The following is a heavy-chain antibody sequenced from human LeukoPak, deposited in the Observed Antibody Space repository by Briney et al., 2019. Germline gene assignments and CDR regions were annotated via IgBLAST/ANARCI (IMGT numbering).Heavy chain of an antibody. CDR1: GFTFSSYS. V-gene: IGHV3-21*01. D-gene: IGHD4-17*01. Sequence: GGSLRLSCAASGFTFSSYSMNWVRQAPGKGLEWVSSISSSSYIYYADSVKGRFTISRDNAKNSLYLQMNSLRAEDTAVYYCAAYGDYGPFDYWGQGTLVTVSS. J-gene: IGHJ4*02. CDR3: AAYGDYGPFDY. CDR2: ISSSSYI.